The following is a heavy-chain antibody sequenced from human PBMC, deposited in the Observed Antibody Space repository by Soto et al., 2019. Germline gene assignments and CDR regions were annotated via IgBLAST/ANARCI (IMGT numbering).Heavy chain of an antibody. D-gene: IGHD4-17*01. CDR2: MNPNSGDT. CDR1: GNTFTNYD. J-gene: IGHJ5*02. CDR3: ARGVKYGAYSRWFDP. Sequence: QVQLVQSGAEVKKPGASVKVSCKASGNTFTNYDINWVRQAPGQGLEYLGWMNPNSGDTAYVQKFQGRVTMTWDTSKTTAYMELRSLRSADTAVYFCARGVKYGAYSRWFDPWCQGTLVTVSS. V-gene: IGHV1-8*01.